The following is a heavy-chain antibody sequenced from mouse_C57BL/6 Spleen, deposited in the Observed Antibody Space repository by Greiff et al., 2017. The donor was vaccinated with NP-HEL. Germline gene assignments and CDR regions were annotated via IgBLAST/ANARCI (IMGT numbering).Heavy chain of an antibody. D-gene: IGHD4-1*01. CDR1: GFTFSDYY. Sequence: EVMLVESEGGLVQPGSSMKLSCTASGFTFSDYYMAWVRQVPEKGLEWVANINYDGSSTYYLDSLKSRFIISRDNAKNILYLQMSSLKSEDTATYYCARDGELGRGAMDYWGQGTSVTVSS. V-gene: IGHV5-16*01. CDR2: INYDGSST. CDR3: ARDGELGRGAMDY. J-gene: IGHJ4*01.